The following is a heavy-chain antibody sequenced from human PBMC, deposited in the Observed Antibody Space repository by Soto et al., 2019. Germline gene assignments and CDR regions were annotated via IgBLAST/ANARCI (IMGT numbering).Heavy chain of an antibody. J-gene: IGHJ6*03. V-gene: IGHV3-33*01. CDR3: AREVHQLLPYYYYYYMDV. CDR2: IWYDGSNK. Sequence: GGSLRLSCAASGFTFSSYGMHWVRQAPGKGLEWVAVIWYDGSNKYYADSVKGRFTISRDNSKNTLYLQMNSLRAEDTAVYYCAREVHQLLPYYYYYYMDVWGKGTTVTVSS. CDR1: GFTFSSYG. D-gene: IGHD2-2*01.